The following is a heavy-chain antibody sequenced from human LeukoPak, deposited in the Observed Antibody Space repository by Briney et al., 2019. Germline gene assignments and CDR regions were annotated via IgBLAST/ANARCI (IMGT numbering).Heavy chain of an antibody. Sequence: PSETLSLTCTVSGGSISSYYWSWIRQPPGKGLEWIGYIYYSGSTNYNPSLKSRVTISVDTSKNRFSLKLSSVTAADTAVYYCARDKLGATYFDYWWQGTLVTVSS. CDR2: IYYSGST. V-gene: IGHV4-59*01. D-gene: IGHD1-26*01. CDR3: ARDKLGATYFDY. CDR1: GGSISSYY. J-gene: IGHJ4*02.